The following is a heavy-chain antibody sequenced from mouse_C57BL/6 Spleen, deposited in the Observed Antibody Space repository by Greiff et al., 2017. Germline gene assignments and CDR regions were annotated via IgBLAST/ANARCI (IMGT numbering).Heavy chain of an antibody. D-gene: IGHD2-5*01. CDR2: IYPGDGDT. CDR1: GYAFSSSW. J-gene: IGHJ3*01. CDR3: ARSGSNYGFFFAY. V-gene: IGHV1-82*01. Sequence: LVEPGASVKISCKASGYAFSSSWMNWVKQRPGKGLEWIGRIYPGDGDTNYNGKFKGKATLTADKSSSTAYMQLSSLTSEDSAVYFCARSGSNYGFFFAYWGQGTLVTVSA.